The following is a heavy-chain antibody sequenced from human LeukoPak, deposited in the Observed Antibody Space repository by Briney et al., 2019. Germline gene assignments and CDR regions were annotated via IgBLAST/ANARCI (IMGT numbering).Heavy chain of an antibody. CDR2: ISAYNGNT. J-gene: IGHJ6*03. V-gene: IGHV1-18*01. D-gene: IGHD6-6*01. CDR3: ARGYSSSSSSLYYYYMDV. CDR1: GYTFTSYG. Sequence: ASVKVSCKASGYTFTSYGISWVRQAPGQGLEWMGWISAYNGNTNYAQKLQGGVTMTTDTFTSTAYMELRSLRSDDTAVYYCARGYSSSSSSLYYYYMDVWGRGATVTVSS.